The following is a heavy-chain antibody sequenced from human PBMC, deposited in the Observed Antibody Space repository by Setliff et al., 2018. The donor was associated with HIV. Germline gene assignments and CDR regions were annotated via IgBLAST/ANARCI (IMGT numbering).Heavy chain of an antibody. CDR3: ARQEYYHILPCQKGFDI. CDR1: GGSISSYY. D-gene: IGHD3-9*01. J-gene: IGHJ3*02. CDR2: IYTSGST. V-gene: IGHV4-4*09. Sequence: SETLSLTCTVSGGSISSYYWSWTRQPPGKGMEWIGYIYTSGSTNYNPSLQSRVTISVDTSKNQFSLKLSSVTAADTAVYYCARQEYYHILPCQKGFDIWGQGTMVTVSS.